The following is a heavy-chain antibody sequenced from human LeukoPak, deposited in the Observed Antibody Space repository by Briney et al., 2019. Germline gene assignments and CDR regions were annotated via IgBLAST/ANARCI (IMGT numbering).Heavy chain of an antibody. Sequence: SETLSLTCKVSGGSFSGYHWTWIRQSPGTGLDYIGEINDSGSPVYNPSLKSRVTISVDTSKNEFSMSLASVTAADTAVYYCARGPHQHWPLGQFWGQGSLVTVSS. D-gene: IGHD2-2*01. CDR2: INDSGSP. CDR1: GGSFSGYH. J-gene: IGHJ4*02. CDR3: ARGPHQHWPLGQF. V-gene: IGHV4-34*01.